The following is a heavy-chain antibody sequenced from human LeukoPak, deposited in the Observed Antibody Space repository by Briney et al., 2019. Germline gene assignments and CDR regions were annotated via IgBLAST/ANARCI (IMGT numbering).Heavy chain of an antibody. V-gene: IGHV4-59*08. D-gene: IGHD2-15*01. J-gene: IGHJ2*01. CDR1: GGSISSYY. CDR3: ARLGRGVVVAATPKWYFDL. CDR2: IYYSGST. Sequence: SETLSLTCTVSGGSISSYYWSWIRQPPGKGLEWIGYIYYSGSTNYNPSLKSRVTISVDTSKNQFSLKLSSVTAADTAVYYCARLGRGVVVAATPKWYFDLWGRGTLVTVSS.